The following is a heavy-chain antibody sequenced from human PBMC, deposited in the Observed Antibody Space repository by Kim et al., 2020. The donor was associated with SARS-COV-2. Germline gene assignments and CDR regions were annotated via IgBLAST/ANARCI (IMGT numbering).Heavy chain of an antibody. V-gene: IGHV3-48*03. D-gene: IGHD2-8*01. CDR3: ARGGVLMVYAIKGLFDY. CDR2: ISSSGSTI. CDR1: GFTFSSYE. J-gene: IGHJ4*02. Sequence: GGSLRLSCAASGFTFSSYEMNWVRQAPGKGLEWVSYISSSGSTIYYADSVKGRFTISRDNAKNSLYLQMNSLRAEDTAVYYCARGGVLMVYAIKGLFDYWGQGTLVTVSS.